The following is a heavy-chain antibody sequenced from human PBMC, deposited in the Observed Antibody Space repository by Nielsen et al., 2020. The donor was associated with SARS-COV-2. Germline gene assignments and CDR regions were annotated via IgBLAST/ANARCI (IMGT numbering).Heavy chain of an antibody. D-gene: IGHD6-19*01. CDR3: ASGPIPSSGWYYFDY. J-gene: IGHJ4*02. V-gene: IGHV1-3*01. Sequence: ASVKVSCKASGYTFTSYAMHWVRQAPGQRLEWMGWINAGNGNTKYSQKFQGRVTITRDTSASTAYMELSSLRSEDTAVYYCASGPIPSSGWYYFDYWGQGTLVTVSS. CDR1: GYTFTSYA. CDR2: INAGNGNT.